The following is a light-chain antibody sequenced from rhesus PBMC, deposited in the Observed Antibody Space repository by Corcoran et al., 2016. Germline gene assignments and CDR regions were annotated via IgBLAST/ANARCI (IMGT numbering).Light chain of an antibody. CDR2: KAS. CDR1: QSISSW. Sequence: DIQMTQSPSSLSASVGDTVTITCRASQSISSWFDWDQQKPGKAPKLLIYKASILQSGVPSRFSCSGSGTDFTLTIRSLQPEDFATYYCLQYSSSPLTFGGGTKVEIK. V-gene: IGKV1-22*01. J-gene: IGKJ4*01. CDR3: LQYSSSPLT.